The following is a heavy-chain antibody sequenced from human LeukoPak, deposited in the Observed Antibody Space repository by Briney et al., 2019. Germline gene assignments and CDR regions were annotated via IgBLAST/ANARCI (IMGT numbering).Heavy chain of an antibody. V-gene: IGHV3-30*14. CDR1: GFTFNSYS. Sequence: PGRSLRLSCAASGFTFNSYSMHWVRQAPGKGLEWVAVLSFDGDEKHYADSVKGRFTISRDNSKNTLYLQMNSLRAEDTAVYYCATSRDGYNMGGDFPGDAFDIWGQGTMATVSS. D-gene: IGHD5-24*01. J-gene: IGHJ3*02. CDR3: ATSRDGYNMGGDFPGDAFDI. CDR2: LSFDGDEK.